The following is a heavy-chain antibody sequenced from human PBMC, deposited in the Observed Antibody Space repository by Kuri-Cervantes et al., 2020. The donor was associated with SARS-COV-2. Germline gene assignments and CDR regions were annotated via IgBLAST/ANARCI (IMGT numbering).Heavy chain of an antibody. CDR3: ARGAPVRGSIPVGAGTFDY. Sequence: SETLSLTCTVSGGSISSYYWSWIRQPAGKGLEWIGRIYTSGSTNYNPSLKSRVTMSVDTSKNQFSLKLSSVTAADTAVYYCARGAPVRGSIPVGAGTFDYWGQGTLVTVSS. V-gene: IGHV4-4*07. CDR1: GGSISSYY. CDR2: IYTSGST. J-gene: IGHJ4*02. D-gene: IGHD3-16*01.